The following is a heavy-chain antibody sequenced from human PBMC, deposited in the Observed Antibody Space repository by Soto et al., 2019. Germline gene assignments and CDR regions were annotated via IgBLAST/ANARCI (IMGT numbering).Heavy chain of an antibody. Sequence: EVQLVESGGGLVQPGGSLRLSCAASGFTFSNYWMYWVRQAPGKGLVWVSRINSDGSVSSYADSVKGRLTISRDNLKNILYLQMDSLRAEDTAVYYCARGDCVGGTCYSLAGSFYYYMDVWGKGTTVTVFS. V-gene: IGHV3-74*01. CDR2: INSDGSVS. CDR3: ARGDCVGGTCYSLAGSFYYYMDV. CDR1: GFTFSNYW. J-gene: IGHJ6*03. D-gene: IGHD2-15*01.